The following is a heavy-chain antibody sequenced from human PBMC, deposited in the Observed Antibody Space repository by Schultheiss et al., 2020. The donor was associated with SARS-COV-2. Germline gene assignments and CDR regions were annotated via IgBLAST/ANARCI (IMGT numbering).Heavy chain of an antibody. CDR3: ARGIPYYDFWSGYYPPSN. V-gene: IGHV3-23*01. Sequence: GESLKISCAASGFTFSSYAMSWVRQAPGKGLEWVSAISGSGGSTYYADSVKGRFTISRDNSKNTLYLQMNSLRAEDTAVYYCARGIPYYDFWSGYYPPSNWGQGTLVTVSS. J-gene: IGHJ4*02. CDR2: ISGSGGST. CDR1: GFTFSSYA. D-gene: IGHD3-3*01.